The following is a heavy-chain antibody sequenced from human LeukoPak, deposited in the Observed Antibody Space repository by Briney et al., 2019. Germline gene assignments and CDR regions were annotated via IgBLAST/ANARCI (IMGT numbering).Heavy chain of an antibody. CDR2: IWYDGSNK. CDR3: ARDGVYYDFWSGYSFDY. Sequence: PGGSLRLSCAASGFTFSSYGMHWVRQAPGKGLEWVAVIWYDGSNKYYADSVKGRFTISRDNSKNTLYLQMNSLRAEDTAAYYCARDGVYYDFWSGYSFDYWGQGTLVTVSS. V-gene: IGHV3-33*01. J-gene: IGHJ4*02. CDR1: GFTFSSYG. D-gene: IGHD3-3*01.